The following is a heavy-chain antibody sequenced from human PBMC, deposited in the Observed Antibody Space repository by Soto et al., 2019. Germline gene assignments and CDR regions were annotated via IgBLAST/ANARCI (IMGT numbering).Heavy chain of an antibody. CDR3: ARIPITGTTTYYYYGMDV. J-gene: IGHJ6*02. Sequence: THCLIRNGYFSGVSVRTQRKCVRWIRQPPGEALEWLALIDWDDDKYYSTSLKTRLTISKDTSKNQVVLTMTNMDPVDTATYYCARIPITGTTTYYYYGMDVWGQGNTVTVSS. D-gene: IGHD1-7*01. CDR1: GVSVRTQRKC. V-gene: IGHV2-70*01. CDR2: IDWDDDK.